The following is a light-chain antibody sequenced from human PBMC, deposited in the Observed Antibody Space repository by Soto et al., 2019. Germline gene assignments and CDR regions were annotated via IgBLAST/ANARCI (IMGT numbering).Light chain of an antibody. CDR1: QFLSSY. Sequence: EIVLTQSPSTLPLSPEDTNTLSCRASQFLSSYLAWYQQKPGIAPRLLIYDASGWETGVPARFSGSGSGTDFTLTITSLEPEDFAVYYCQQCGSWLSTFGQGTKVDIK. J-gene: IGKJ1*01. CDR2: DAS. V-gene: IGKV3-11*01. CDR3: QQCGSWLST.